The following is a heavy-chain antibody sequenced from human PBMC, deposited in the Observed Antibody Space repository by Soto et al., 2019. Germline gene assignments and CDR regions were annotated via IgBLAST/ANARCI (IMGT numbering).Heavy chain of an antibody. CDR2: ISAYNGNT. CDR3: ARGGYCSSTSCYNPYRGMDV. Sequence: QVQLVQSGAEVKKPGASVKVSCKASGYTFTSYGISWVRQAPGQGLEWMGWISAYNGNTNYAQKLQGRVTMTTDTSTSTAYMERRSLRSDDTAVYYCARGGYCSSTSCYNPYRGMDVWGQGTTVTVSS. V-gene: IGHV1-18*01. D-gene: IGHD2-2*02. J-gene: IGHJ6*02. CDR1: GYTFTSYG.